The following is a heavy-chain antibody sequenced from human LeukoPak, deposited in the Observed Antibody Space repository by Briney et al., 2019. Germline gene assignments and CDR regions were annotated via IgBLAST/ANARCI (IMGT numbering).Heavy chain of an antibody. V-gene: IGHV1-46*01. Sequence: GASVKVSCKASGYTFTSYYMHWVRQAPGKGLEWMGGFDPEDGETIYAQKFQGRVTMTRDTSTSTVYMELSSLRSEDTAVYYCASDTTIAPFDYWGQGTLVTVSS. D-gene: IGHD3-22*01. J-gene: IGHJ4*02. CDR2: FDPEDGET. CDR3: ASDTTIAPFDY. CDR1: GYTFTSYY.